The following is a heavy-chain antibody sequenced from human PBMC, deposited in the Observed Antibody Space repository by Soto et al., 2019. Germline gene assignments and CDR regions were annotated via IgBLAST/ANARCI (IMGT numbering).Heavy chain of an antibody. CDR1: GFTFSSYA. D-gene: IGHD2-15*01. CDR2: ISGSGGST. J-gene: IGHJ6*03. CDR3: AKPSEGGYWSGGSGYGLYYYMDV. V-gene: IGHV3-23*01. Sequence: GGSLRLSCAASGFTFSSYAMSWVRQAPGKGLEWVSAISGSGGSTYYADSVKGRFTISRDNSKNTLYLQMNSLRAEDTAVYYCAKPSEGGYWSGGSGYGLYYYMDVWGKGTTVTVSS.